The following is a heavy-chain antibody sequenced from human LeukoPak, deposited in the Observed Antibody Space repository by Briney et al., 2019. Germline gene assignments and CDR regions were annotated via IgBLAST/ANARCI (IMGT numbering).Heavy chain of an antibody. Sequence: PSETLSLTCTVSGCSISSYYWSWIRQPPGKEMEWIGDIHDSGNTNYNPSLKSRVTISIDTSRNQFSPKLNSVTAADTAEYYCARDSNLYNWFDPWGQGTLVTVSS. D-gene: IGHD4-11*01. V-gene: IGHV4-59*01. J-gene: IGHJ5*02. CDR2: IHDSGNT. CDR1: GCSISSYY. CDR3: ARDSNLYNWFDP.